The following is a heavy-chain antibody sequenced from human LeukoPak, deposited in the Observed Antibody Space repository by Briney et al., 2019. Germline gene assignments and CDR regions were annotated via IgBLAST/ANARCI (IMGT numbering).Heavy chain of an antibody. CDR3: AKPYLDYGDYVGYFDY. D-gene: IGHD4-17*01. CDR2: ISGSGGST. Sequence: GGSLRLSCAASGFTFSSYAMSWVRQAPGKGLEWVSAISGSGGSTYYADSVKGRFTISRDNSKNTLYLQMNSLRAEDTAVYYCAKPYLDYGDYVGYFDYWGQGTLVTVSS. J-gene: IGHJ4*02. CDR1: GFTFSSYA. V-gene: IGHV3-23*01.